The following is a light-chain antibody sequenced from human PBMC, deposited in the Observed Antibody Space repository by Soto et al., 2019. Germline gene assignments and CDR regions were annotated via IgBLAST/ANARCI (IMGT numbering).Light chain of an antibody. CDR3: PHYNNWPWT. Sequence: EIVMTQSPATLSVSPAERATLSCRASQNVNSNLAWYQQKPGQAPRLLIYGVSNRATGIPARFSGSGSGTEFTLTISSLQSEDFALYYCPHYNNWPWTFGQGTKVEI. CDR2: GVS. CDR1: QNVNSN. J-gene: IGKJ1*01. V-gene: IGKV3-15*01.